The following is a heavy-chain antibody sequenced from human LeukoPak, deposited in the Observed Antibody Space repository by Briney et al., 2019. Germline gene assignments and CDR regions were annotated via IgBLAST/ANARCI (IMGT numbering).Heavy chain of an antibody. Sequence: GGSLRLSCVASGFIFSSYAMSWIRQAPGKGLEWVSYISRSGSTIYYADSVKGRFTISRDNAKNSLYLQMNSLRAEDTAVYYCARGSLYSSRLFDYWGQGTLVTVPS. CDR3: ARGSLYSSRLFDY. D-gene: IGHD6-13*01. CDR2: ISRSGSTI. CDR1: GFIFSSYA. V-gene: IGHV3-11*04. J-gene: IGHJ4*02.